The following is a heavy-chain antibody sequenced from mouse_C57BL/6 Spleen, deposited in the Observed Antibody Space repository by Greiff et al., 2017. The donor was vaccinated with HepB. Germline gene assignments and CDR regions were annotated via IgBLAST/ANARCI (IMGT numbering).Heavy chain of an antibody. CDR1: GYTFTDYY. Sequence: EVQLQQSGPELVKPGASVKISCKASGYTFTDYYMNWVKQSHGKSLEWIGDINPNNGGTSYNQKFKGKATLTVDKSSSTAYRELRSLTSEDSAVYYCYSNGYYYAMDYWGQGTSVTVSS. V-gene: IGHV1-26*01. J-gene: IGHJ4*01. D-gene: IGHD2-5*01. CDR2: INPNNGGT. CDR3: YSNGYYYAMDY.